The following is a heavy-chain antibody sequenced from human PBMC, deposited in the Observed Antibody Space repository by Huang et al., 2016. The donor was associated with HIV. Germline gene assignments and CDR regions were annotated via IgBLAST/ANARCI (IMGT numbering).Heavy chain of an antibody. CDR3: VRGWYIAALPYFDY. CDR1: GYSFASYD. V-gene: IGHV1-8*01. CDR2: MNPNRGNT. Sequence: QVQLVQSGAEVRKPGASVKVSCEASGYSFASYDINWVRQATGQGLEWMGGMNPNRGNTGYAQKVQGRVTMTRNTSISTAYMELSSLRSEDTAKYFCVRGWYIAALPYFDYWGQGTLVTVSS. J-gene: IGHJ4*02. D-gene: IGHD6-6*01.